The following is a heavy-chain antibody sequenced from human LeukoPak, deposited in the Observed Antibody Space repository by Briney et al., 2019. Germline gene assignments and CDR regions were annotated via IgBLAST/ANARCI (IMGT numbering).Heavy chain of an antibody. V-gene: IGHV4-39*07. CDR3: ARDGYSNYGLYYYYGMDV. Sequence: SETLSLTCTVSGGSISSSYYYWGWIRQPPGKGLGWFGSIYFSGSTYYNPSLKSRVTISVDTSKNQFSLKLSSVTAADTAVYYCARDGYSNYGLYYYYGMDVWGQGTTVTVSS. D-gene: IGHD4-11*01. CDR2: IYFSGST. CDR1: GGSISSSYYY. J-gene: IGHJ6*02.